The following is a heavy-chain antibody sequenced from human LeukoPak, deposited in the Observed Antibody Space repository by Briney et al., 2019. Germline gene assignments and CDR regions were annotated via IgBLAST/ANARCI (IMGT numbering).Heavy chain of an antibody. CDR1: GFTFSSYS. CDR2: ISSSSSSYI. D-gene: IGHD3-22*01. CDR3: ARDLGYDSSGYYIYGFDI. J-gene: IGHJ3*02. V-gene: IGHV3-21*01. Sequence: GGSLRLSCAASGFTFSSYSMNWVRQAPGKGLEWVSSISSSSSSYIYYADSVKGRFTISRDNAKNSLYLQMNSLRAEDTAVYYCARDLGYDSSGYYIYGFDIWGQGTMVTVSS.